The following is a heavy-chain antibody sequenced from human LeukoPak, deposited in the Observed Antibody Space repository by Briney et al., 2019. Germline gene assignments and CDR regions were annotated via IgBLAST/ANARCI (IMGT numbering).Heavy chain of an antibody. V-gene: IGHV3-7*01. D-gene: IGHD3-3*01. CDR2: IKQDGSEK. CDR1: GFTFSSYW. J-gene: IGHJ4*02. Sequence: VGSLRLSCAASGFTFSSYWMSWVRQAPGKGLEWVANIKQDGSEKYYVDSVKGRFTISRDNAKNSLYLQMNSLRAEDTAVYYCARAPRGFWSGYSPYYFDYWGQGTLVTVSS. CDR3: ARAPRGFWSGYSPYYFDY.